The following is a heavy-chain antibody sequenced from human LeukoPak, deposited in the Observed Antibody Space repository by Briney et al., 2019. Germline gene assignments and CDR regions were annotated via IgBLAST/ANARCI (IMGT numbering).Heavy chain of an antibody. D-gene: IGHD4-17*01. CDR1: GFTFSSYG. Sequence: AGGSLRLSCAASGFTFSSYGMHWVRQAPGKGLEWVAVIWYDGSNKYYADSVKGRFTISRDSSKNTLYLQMNSLRAEDTAVYYCARDGGAYGDYVSWSYYFDYWGQGTLVTASS. CDR2: IWYDGSNK. V-gene: IGHV3-33*01. J-gene: IGHJ4*02. CDR3: ARDGGAYGDYVSWSYYFDY.